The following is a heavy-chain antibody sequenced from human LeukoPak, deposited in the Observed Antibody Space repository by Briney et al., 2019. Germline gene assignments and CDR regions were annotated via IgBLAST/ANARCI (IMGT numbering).Heavy chain of an antibody. CDR2: IRSKVYGGST. J-gene: IGHJ4*02. D-gene: IGHD3-3*01. CDR1: GFTFGDFA. Sequence: SLRLSCTASGFTFGDFAMSWGRQAPGRGLEWVSFIRSKVYGGSTEYAASVKGRFTISRDASKSIVYLQMDSLKSEDTAVYYCSRIDHDFFDYWGQGILVTVSS. CDR3: SRIDHDFFDY. V-gene: IGHV3-49*04.